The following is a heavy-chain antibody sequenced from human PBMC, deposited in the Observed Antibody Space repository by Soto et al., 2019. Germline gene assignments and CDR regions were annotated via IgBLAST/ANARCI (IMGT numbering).Heavy chain of an antibody. CDR3: ARDIIQRGHDAFDI. D-gene: IGHD3-10*01. CDR2: ISAYNGNT. CDR1: GYTFTSYG. Sequence: GASVNVSSKASGYTFTSYGISWLRQAPGQGLEWMGWISAYNGNTNYAQKLQGRVTMTTDTSTSTAYMELRSLRSDDTAVYYCARDIIQRGHDAFDIWGQGTMVTVSS. J-gene: IGHJ3*02. V-gene: IGHV1-18*01.